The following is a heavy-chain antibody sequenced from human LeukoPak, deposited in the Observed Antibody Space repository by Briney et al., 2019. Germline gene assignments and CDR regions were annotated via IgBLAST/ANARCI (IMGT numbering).Heavy chain of an antibody. V-gene: IGHV4-31*03. J-gene: IGHJ3*02. D-gene: IGHD3-22*01. CDR1: GGSISSGGYY. CDR3: ARDLSDYYDSSGSDAFDI. Sequence: SQTLSLTCTVSGGSISSGGYYWSWIRQHPGKGLEWIGYIYYSGSTYYNPSLKSRVTISVDTPKNQFSLKLSSVTAADTAVYYCARDLSDYYDSSGSDAFDIWGQGTMVTVSS. CDR2: IYYSGST.